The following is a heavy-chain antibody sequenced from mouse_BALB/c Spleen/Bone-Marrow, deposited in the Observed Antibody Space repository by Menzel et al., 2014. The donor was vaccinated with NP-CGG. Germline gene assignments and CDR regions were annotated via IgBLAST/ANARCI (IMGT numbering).Heavy chain of an antibody. CDR2: IRSGGSDT. J-gene: IGHJ4*01. Sequence: EVKLVESGGDLVKPGGSLKLSCAASGFTFSNYGMSWVRQTPDKRLEWVATIRSGGSDTYFPDSVKGRFTISRDNAKNTLYLQMNSLKSEDAAMYYCARLTPDYAMDYWGQGTSVTVSS. CDR1: GFTFSNYG. D-gene: IGHD1-3*01. V-gene: IGHV5-6*02. CDR3: ARLTPDYAMDY.